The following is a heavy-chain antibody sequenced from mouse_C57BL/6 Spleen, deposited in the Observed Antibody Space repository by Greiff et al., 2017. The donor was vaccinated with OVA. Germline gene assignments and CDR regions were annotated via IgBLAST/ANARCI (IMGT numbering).Heavy chain of an antibody. J-gene: IGHJ1*03. CDR3: ARHYYGSSYWYFDV. CDR2: ISSGGSYT. Sequence: ELKLVESGGDLVKPGGSLKLSCAASGFTFSSYGMSWVSQTPDKRLEWVATISSGGSYTYYPDSVKGRFTISREKAKNTLYLQMSSLKSEDTAMYYCARHYYGSSYWYFDVWGTGTTVTVAS. CDR1: GFTFSSYG. D-gene: IGHD1-1*01. V-gene: IGHV5-6*01.